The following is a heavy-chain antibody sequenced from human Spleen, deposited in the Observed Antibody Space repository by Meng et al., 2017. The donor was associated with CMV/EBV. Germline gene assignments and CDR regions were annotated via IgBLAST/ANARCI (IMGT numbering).Heavy chain of an antibody. Sequence: ASVKVACKASGYTFTGYYIHWVRQAPGQGLEWMGWINPNSGDTNYAQKFQGRVTVTRDTSITTAYMELRRLRSDDTAVYYCARDFGSRGYSDYWGQGTVVTVSS. V-gene: IGHV1-2*02. CDR2: INPNSGDT. D-gene: IGHD3-22*01. CDR1: GYTFTGYY. J-gene: IGHJ4*02. CDR3: ARDFGSRGYSDY.